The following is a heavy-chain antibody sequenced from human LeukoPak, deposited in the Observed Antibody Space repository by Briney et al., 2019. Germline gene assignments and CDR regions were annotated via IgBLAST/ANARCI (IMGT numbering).Heavy chain of an antibody. CDR1: GFTFSDYY. Sequence: PGGSLRLSCAASGFTFSDYYMSWIRQAPGKGLEWVSSISSSDSTIYYADSVKGRCTISRDNAKNSLYLQMNSLRAEDTAVYYCARREYGGYNFDYWGQGTLVTVSS. V-gene: IGHV3-11*01. J-gene: IGHJ4*02. D-gene: IGHD5-24*01. CDR3: ARREYGGYNFDY. CDR2: ISSSDSTI.